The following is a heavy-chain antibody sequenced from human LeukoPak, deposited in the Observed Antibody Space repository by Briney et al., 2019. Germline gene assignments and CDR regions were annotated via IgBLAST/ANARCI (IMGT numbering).Heavy chain of an antibody. J-gene: IGHJ6*02. CDR2: INPNSGGT. CDR3: ASEPRATVVPAASYYYYGMDV. V-gene: IGHV1-2*02. CDR1: GYTFTGYY. Sequence: ASVKVSCKASGYTFTGYYMHWVRQAPGQGLGWMGWINPNSGGTNYAQKFQGGVTMTRDTSISTAYRDLSRLRSDDTAAYYYASEPRATVVPAASYYYYGMDVWGQGTTVTVSS. D-gene: IGHD2-2*01.